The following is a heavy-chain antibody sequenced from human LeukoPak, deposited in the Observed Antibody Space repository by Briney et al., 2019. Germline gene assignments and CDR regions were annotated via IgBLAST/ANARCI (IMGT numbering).Heavy chain of an antibody. D-gene: IGHD3-10*01. J-gene: IGHJ4*02. CDR1: GFTFNTYS. CDR2: ISSGSHYI. V-gene: IGHV3-21*01. CDR3: ARGSLSSGSHYGDY. Sequence: GSLRHSCGASGFTFNTYSMSWVRQAPGKGLEWVSFISSGSHYIYYADSVKGRFTISRDNTKNSLFLQMNSLRAEDTAVYYYARGSLSSGSHYGDYWGQGTLVTVSS.